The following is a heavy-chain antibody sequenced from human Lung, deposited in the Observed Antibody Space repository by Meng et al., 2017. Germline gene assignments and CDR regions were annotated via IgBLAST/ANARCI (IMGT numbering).Heavy chain of an antibody. Sequence: VPHVRSGSDLLQPAGSLCTSAGASRFNFGNYIMHSVRQSPGKVLEWISRFVSDEGITTYAESVKGRFTVSRDNAKNTLYLQMNGLGADDTAVYYCARDLAWVLFDYWGQGALVTVSS. CDR1: RFNFGNYI. J-gene: IGHJ4*02. D-gene: IGHD3-3*01. CDR2: FVSDEGIT. V-gene: IGHV3-74*01. CDR3: ARDLAWVLFDY.